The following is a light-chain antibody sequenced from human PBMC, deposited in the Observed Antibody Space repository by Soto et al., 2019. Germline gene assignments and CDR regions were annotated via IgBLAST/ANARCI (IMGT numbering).Light chain of an antibody. Sequence: QSVLTQPRSVSGSPGQSVTISCAGTSSDVGGYNYVSWYQQHPGKAPKLMIFDVSKRPSGVPDRFSGSKSGNTASLTISGLQADDEADYYCCSYAGSYTHVVFGGGTKVTVL. V-gene: IGLV2-11*01. CDR2: DVS. CDR1: SSDVGGYNY. J-gene: IGLJ2*01. CDR3: CSYAGSYTHVV.